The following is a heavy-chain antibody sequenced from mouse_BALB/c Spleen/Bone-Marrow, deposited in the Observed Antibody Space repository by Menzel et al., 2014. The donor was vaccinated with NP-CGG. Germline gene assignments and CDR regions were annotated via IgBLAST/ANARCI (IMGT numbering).Heavy chain of an antibody. CDR2: ISDGGSYT. CDR1: GFTFSDYY. D-gene: IGHD2-4*01. J-gene: IGHJ2*01. Sequence: EVKLMESGGGLVKPGGSLKLSCAASGFTFSDYYMYWVRQTPEKRLEWVATISDGGSYTYYPDSVKGRFTISRDNAKNNLYLQMSSLKSEDTAMYYCARVSYDYFDYWGQGTTLTVS. V-gene: IGHV5-4*02. CDR3: ARVSYDYFDY.